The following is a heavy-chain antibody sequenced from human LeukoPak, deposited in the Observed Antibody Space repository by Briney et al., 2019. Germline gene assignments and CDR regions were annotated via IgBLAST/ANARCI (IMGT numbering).Heavy chain of an antibody. D-gene: IGHD3-9*01. Sequence: PSETLSLTCAVYGGSFSGYYWSWIRQPPGKGLEWIGEINHSGSTNYNPSLKSRVTISVDTSKNQFSLKLSSVTAADTAVYYCARGYYDILTGHLPLNWFDPWGQGTLVTVSS. CDR2: INHSGST. CDR1: GGSFSGYY. CDR3: ARGYYDILTGHLPLNWFDP. J-gene: IGHJ5*02. V-gene: IGHV4-34*01.